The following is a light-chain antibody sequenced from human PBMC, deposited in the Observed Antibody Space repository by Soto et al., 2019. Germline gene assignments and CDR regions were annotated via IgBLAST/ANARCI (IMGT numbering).Light chain of an antibody. J-gene: IGLJ3*02. CDR1: SSDVGGYNF. CDR3: SSYAGGIKWV. Sequence: QSALTQPHSASGSPGQSVTISCTGTSSDVGGYNFVSWYQQHPGKAPKFMIYEVTKRPSGVPDRFSGSKSGNTASLTVSGLQAEDDADYYCSSYAGGIKWVFGGGTKLTV. CDR2: EVT. V-gene: IGLV2-8*01.